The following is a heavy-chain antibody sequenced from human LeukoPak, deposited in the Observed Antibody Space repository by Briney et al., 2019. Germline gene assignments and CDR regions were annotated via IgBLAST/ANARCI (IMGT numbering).Heavy chain of an antibody. V-gene: IGHV5-51*01. CDR1: GYSFTSYW. D-gene: IGHD3-10*01. J-gene: IGHJ6*02. Sequence: GESLKISCKGSGYSFTSYWIGWVRQMPGKGLEWMGIIYPGDSDTRYSPSFQGQVTISADKSISTAYLQWSSLKASDTAMYYCAREKPTMDFYYYGMDVWGQGTTVTVSS. CDR3: AREKPTMDFYYYGMDV. CDR2: IYPGDSDT.